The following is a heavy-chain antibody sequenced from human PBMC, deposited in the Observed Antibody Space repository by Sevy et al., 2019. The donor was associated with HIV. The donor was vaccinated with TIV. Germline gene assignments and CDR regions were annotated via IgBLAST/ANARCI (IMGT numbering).Heavy chain of an antibody. CDR1: GFTFSSYA. Sequence: GGSLRLSCAASGFTFSSYAMSWVRQAPGKGLEWVSSIGTRGSGTYYADSVKGRFTISRDNSKNTLYLQMNSLRVEDTGVYYCAKEKDSTSWHLPFDYWGQGTLVTVSS. V-gene: IGHV3-23*01. CDR3: AKEKDSTSWHLPFDY. D-gene: IGHD2-2*01. J-gene: IGHJ4*02. CDR2: IGTRGSGT.